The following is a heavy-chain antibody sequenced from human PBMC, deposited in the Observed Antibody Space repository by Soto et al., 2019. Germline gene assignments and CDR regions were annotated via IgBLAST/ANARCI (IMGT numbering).Heavy chain of an antibody. J-gene: IGHJ5*02. V-gene: IGHV1-18*01. CDR3: ARIWNDRSWFDP. Sequence: ASVKVSCKASGYTFTSYGISWVRQAPGQGLEWMGWISAYNGSTNYAQKLQGRVTMTTDTSTSTAYMELRSLRSDDTAVYYCARIWNDRSWFDPWGQGTLVTVSS. CDR1: GYTFTSYG. D-gene: IGHD1-1*01. CDR2: ISAYNGST.